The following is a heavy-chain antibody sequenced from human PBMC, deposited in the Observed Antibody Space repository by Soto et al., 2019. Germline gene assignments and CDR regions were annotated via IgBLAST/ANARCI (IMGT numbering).Heavy chain of an antibody. CDR3: ARIPRYSFPTSDDLDS. V-gene: IGHV1-69*13. J-gene: IGHJ4*02. D-gene: IGHD5-18*01. CDR2: ITPIYPTT. Sequence: SVKVSCKASGVTFYTYTFSWVRQAPGQGLEWMGSITPIYPTTNYAEKFQGRLTVTADGSTNTAYMELNSLTSDDTAVYYCARIPRYSFPTSDDLDSWGQGTLVTVSS. CDR1: GVTFYTYT.